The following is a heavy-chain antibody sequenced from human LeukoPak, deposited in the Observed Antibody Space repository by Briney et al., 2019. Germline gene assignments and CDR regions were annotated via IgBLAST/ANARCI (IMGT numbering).Heavy chain of an antibody. CDR1: GFTFDDYT. CDR2: ISWDGGST. CDR3: AKDMDTAMVLDYYYGMDV. Sequence: GGSLRLSCAASGFTFDDYTMHWVRQAPGKGLEWVSLISWDGGSTYYADSVKGRFTISRDNSENSLYLQMNSLRTEDTALYYCAKDMDTAMVLDYYYGMDVWGQGTTVTVSS. V-gene: IGHV3-43*01. J-gene: IGHJ6*02. D-gene: IGHD5-18*01.